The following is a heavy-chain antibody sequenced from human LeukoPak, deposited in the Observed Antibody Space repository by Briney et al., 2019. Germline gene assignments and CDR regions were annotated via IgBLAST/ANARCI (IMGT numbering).Heavy chain of an antibody. Sequence: SETLSLTCTVSGYSITSVYWGWIRQLPGKGLEVIGYTYISGDTNYNPSLKSRVTISLDTSKNQVSLKMSSVTAADTAVYYCARTARVFDYWGQGILVTVSS. D-gene: IGHD5-18*01. CDR3: ARTARVFDY. J-gene: IGHJ4*02. CDR2: TYISGDT. V-gene: IGHV4-4*09. CDR1: GYSITSVY.